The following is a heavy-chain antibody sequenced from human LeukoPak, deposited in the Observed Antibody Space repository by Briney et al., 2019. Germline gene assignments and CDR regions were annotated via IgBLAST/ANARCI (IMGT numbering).Heavy chain of an antibody. J-gene: IGHJ4*02. D-gene: IGHD3-10*01. Sequence: SETLSLTCTVSGGSIRGYYWSWIRQPPGKGLEWIGYIYYSGSTNYNPSLQSRVTISVDTSKNQFSLNLTPVTAADTAVYYCARYGSGTYPRFDYWGQGILVTVSS. V-gene: IGHV4-59*08. CDR3: ARYGSGTYPRFDY. CDR2: IYYSGST. CDR1: GGSIRGYY.